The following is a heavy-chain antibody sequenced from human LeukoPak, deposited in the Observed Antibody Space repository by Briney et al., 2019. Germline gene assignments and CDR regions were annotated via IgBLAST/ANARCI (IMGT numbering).Heavy chain of an antibody. CDR1: GGSFSGYY. J-gene: IGHJ4*02. V-gene: IGHV4-34*01. D-gene: IGHD3-10*01. CDR2: IKHSGST. CDR3: ARAIYYYGSGSWDY. Sequence: PSETLSLTCAVYGGSFSGYYWSWIRQPPGKGLEWIGEIKHSGSTNYNPSLKSRVTISVDTSKNQFSPKLSSVTAADTAVYYCARAIYYYGSGSWDYWGQGTLVTVSS.